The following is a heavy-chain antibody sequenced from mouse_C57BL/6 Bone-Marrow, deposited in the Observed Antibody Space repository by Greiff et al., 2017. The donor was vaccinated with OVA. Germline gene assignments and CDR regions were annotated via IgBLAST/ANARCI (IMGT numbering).Heavy chain of an antibody. Sequence: QVTLKVSGPGILQSSQSLSLTCSFSGFSLSTSGMGVSWIRQPSGKGLEWLAHIYWDDDKCYNPSLKSRPTISKDTSRNQVFLKITSVDTADTATYFCARGAMLYYDYDGNYFDYGGQGTTLTVSS. V-gene: IGHV8-12*01. CDR3: ARGAMLYYDYDGNYFDY. CDR2: IYWDDDK. J-gene: IGHJ2*01. CDR1: GFSLSTSGMG. D-gene: IGHD2-4*01.